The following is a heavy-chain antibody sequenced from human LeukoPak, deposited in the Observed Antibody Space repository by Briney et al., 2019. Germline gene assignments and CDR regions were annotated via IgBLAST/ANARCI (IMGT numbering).Heavy chain of an antibody. CDR2: ISGSGGST. Sequence: GGSLRLSCAASGFTFSSYAMSWVRQAPGKGLEWVSAISGSGGSTYYADSVKGRFTISRDNAKNSLYLQMNSLRAEDTAVYYCARDSEAGYSSGKTDYWGQGTLVTVSS. D-gene: IGHD6-19*01. CDR1: GFTFSSYA. CDR3: ARDSEAGYSSGKTDY. V-gene: IGHV3-23*01. J-gene: IGHJ4*02.